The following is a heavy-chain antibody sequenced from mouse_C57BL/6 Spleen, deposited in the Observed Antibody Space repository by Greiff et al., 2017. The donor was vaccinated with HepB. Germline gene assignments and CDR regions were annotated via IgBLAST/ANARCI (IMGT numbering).Heavy chain of an antibody. CDR3: ARGLTGINYAMDY. V-gene: IGHV5-17*01. CDR1: GFTFSDYG. CDR2: ISSGSSTI. J-gene: IGHJ4*01. Sequence: EVKLVESGGGLVKPGGSLKLSCAASGFTFSDYGMHWVRQAPEKGLEWVAYISSGSSTIYYADTVKGRFTISRDNAKNTLFLQMTSLRSEDTAMYYCARGLTGINYAMDYWGQGTSVTVSS. D-gene: IGHD4-1*01.